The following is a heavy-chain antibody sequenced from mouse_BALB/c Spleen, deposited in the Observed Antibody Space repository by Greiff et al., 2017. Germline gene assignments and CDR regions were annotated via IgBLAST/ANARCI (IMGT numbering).Heavy chain of an antibody. CDR3: ARKEYDEGTWFAY. J-gene: IGHJ3*01. Sequence: QVQLQQSGPELVKPGASVKISCKASGYAFSSSWMNWVKQRPGQGLEWIGRIYPGDGDTNYKGKFKGKATLTADKSSSTAYMQLSSLTSVDSAVYFCARKEYDEGTWFAYWGQGTLVTVSA. V-gene: IGHV1-82*01. CDR2: IYPGDGDT. CDR1: GYAFSSSW. D-gene: IGHD2-14*01.